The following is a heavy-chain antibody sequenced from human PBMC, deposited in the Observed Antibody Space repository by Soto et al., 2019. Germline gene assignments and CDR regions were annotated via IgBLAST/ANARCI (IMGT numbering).Heavy chain of an antibody. V-gene: IGHV3-64*02. Sequence: PGGSLRLSCAASGFTFSSYAMHWVRQAPGKGLEYVSAISSNGGSTYYADSVKGRFTISRDNSKNTLYLQMGSLRAEDMAVYYCARDGREGDTIFGYFDYWGQGTLVTVSS. CDR2: ISSNGGST. CDR3: ARDGREGDTIFGYFDY. D-gene: IGHD3-9*01. J-gene: IGHJ4*02. CDR1: GFTFSSYA.